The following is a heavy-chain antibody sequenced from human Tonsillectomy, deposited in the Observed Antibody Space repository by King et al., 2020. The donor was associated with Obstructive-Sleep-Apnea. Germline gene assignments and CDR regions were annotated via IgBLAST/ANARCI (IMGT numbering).Heavy chain of an antibody. CDR2: ISWNSGSI. CDR3: AKDGYPRGGPGGFDY. Sequence: VQLVESGGGLVQPGRSLRLSCAASGFTFDDYAMHWVRQAPGKGLEWVSGISWNSGSIGYADSVKGRFTISRDNAKNSLYLQMNSLRAEDTALYYCAKDGYPRGGPGGFDYWGQGTLVTVSS. CDR1: GFTFDDYA. J-gene: IGHJ4*02. D-gene: IGHD3-16*01. V-gene: IGHV3-9*01.